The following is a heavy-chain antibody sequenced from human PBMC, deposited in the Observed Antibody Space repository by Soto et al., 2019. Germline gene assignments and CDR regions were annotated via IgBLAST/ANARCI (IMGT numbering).Heavy chain of an antibody. CDR2: IYSGGST. Sequence: EVQLVESGGGLIQPGGSLRLSCAASGFTVSSNYMSWVRQAPGKGLEWVSVIYSGGSTYYADSVKGRFTISRDNSKNTLYLQMNGLRAEDTAVYYCARVAVVVAATDYYYGMDVWGQGTTVTVSS. D-gene: IGHD2-15*01. V-gene: IGHV3-53*01. CDR3: ARVAVVVAATDYYYGMDV. J-gene: IGHJ6*02. CDR1: GFTVSSNY.